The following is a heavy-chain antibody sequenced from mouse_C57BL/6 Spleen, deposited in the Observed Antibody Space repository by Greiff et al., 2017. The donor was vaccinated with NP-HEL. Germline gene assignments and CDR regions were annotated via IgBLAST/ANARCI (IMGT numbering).Heavy chain of an antibody. CDR3: TRGTYGKNWYFDV. D-gene: IGHD2-1*01. J-gene: IGHJ1*03. Sequence: EVQLQQSGAELVRPGASVKLSCTASGFNIKDYYMHWVKQRPEQGLEWIGRIDPEDGDTEYAPKFQGKATMTADTSSNTAYLQLSSLTSEDTAVYYCTRGTYGKNWYFDVWGTGTTVTVSS. CDR2: IDPEDGDT. V-gene: IGHV14-1*01. CDR1: GFNIKDYY.